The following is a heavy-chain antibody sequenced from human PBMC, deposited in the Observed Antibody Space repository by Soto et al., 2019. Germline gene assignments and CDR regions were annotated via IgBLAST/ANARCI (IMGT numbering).Heavy chain of an antibody. V-gene: IGHV3-30*18. CDR1: GFTFSSYG. Sequence: QVQLVESGGGVVQPGRSLRLSCAASGFTFSSYGMHWVRQAPGKGLEWVAVISYDGSNKYYADSVKGRFTISRDNSKNTLYLQMNSLSAEDTAVYYCAKDALSHWGQGTLVTVSS. CDR3: AKDALSH. J-gene: IGHJ4*02. CDR2: ISYDGSNK.